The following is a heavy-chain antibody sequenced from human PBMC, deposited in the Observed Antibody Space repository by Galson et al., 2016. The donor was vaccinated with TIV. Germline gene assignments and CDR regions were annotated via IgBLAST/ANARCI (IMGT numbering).Heavy chain of an antibody. Sequence: LSLTCTVSGGSISNYYWTWIRQPPGKGLEWIGNSYYSGSTNYNPSLKSRVTISVDTSKNHFSLRLTSVTAADTAIYYCARGLGHLDVWGQGTTVTVSS. D-gene: IGHD3-16*01. CDR3: ARGLGHLDV. CDR1: GGSISNYY. V-gene: IGHV4-59*08. J-gene: IGHJ6*02. CDR2: SYYSGST.